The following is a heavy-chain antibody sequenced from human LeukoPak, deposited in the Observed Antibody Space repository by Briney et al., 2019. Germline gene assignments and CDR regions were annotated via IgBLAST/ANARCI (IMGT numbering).Heavy chain of an antibody. Sequence: PSQTLSLTCAVSGGSISSGGYSWSWIRQPPGKGLEWIGYIYHSGSTYYSPSLKSRVTISVDRSKNQFSLKLSSVTAADTAVYYCARERDYYYGMDVWGQGTTVTVSS. J-gene: IGHJ6*02. CDR1: GGSISSGGYS. V-gene: IGHV4-30-2*01. CDR2: IYHSGST. CDR3: ARERDYYYGMDV.